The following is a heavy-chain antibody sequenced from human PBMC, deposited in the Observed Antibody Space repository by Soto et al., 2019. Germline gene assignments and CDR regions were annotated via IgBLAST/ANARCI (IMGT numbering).Heavy chain of an antibody. V-gene: IGHV4-34*01. CDR1: GGSFSGYY. Sequence: SETLSLTCAVYGGSFSGYYWSWIRQPPGKGLEWIGEINHSGSTNYNPSLKSRVTISVDTSKNQFSLKLSSVTAADTAVYYCARGRRSSSRANRGAFDIWGQGTMVTVSS. D-gene: IGHD6-13*01. J-gene: IGHJ3*02. CDR2: INHSGST. CDR3: ARGRRSSSRANRGAFDI.